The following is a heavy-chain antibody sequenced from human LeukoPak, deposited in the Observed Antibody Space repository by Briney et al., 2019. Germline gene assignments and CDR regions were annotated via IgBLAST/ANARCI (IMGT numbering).Heavy chain of an antibody. V-gene: IGHV2-70*11. D-gene: IGHD6-13*01. CDR3: ARIRSSSSWFDY. Sequence: SGPALVKPTQTLTLTCTFSGFSLSTSGMCVSWIRQPRGKALGWLARIDWDDDKYYSTSLKTRLTISKDTSKNQVVLTMTNMDPVDTATYYCARIRSSSSWFDYWGQGTLVTVSS. CDR2: IDWDDDK. CDR1: GFSLSTSGMC. J-gene: IGHJ4*02.